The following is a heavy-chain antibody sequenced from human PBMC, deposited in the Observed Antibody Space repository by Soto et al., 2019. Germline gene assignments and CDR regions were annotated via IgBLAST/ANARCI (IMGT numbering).Heavy chain of an antibody. CDR3: ARLGDHEFGYYYYDYYGMDV. Sequence: GESLKISCKASGYDFNNYWIGWGRQLPGKGLEWMGIIYPGDSDTRYCAAFQGEVTISADTSNSTDYLQWSSLKASHNPMYCCARLGDHEFGYYYYDYYGMDVWGQGTTVNVPS. CDR1: GYDFNNYW. J-gene: IGHJ6*02. D-gene: IGHD5-18*01. CDR2: IYPGDSDT. V-gene: IGHV5-51*03.